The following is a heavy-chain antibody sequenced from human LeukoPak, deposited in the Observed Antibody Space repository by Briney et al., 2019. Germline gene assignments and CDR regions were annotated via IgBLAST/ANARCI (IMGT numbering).Heavy chain of an antibody. D-gene: IGHD3-22*01. Sequence: PGGSMRLSCAAYGFTFSSYWMHWVRQAPGKGLVWVSRINSVGSSTSYADSVKGRFTISRDNAKNTLYLQMNSLRAEDTAVYYCARAVEGYYDSSGYNLVHYWGQGTLVTVSS. CDR2: INSVGSST. CDR3: ARAVEGYYDSSGYNLVHY. J-gene: IGHJ4*02. CDR1: GFTFSSYW. V-gene: IGHV3-74*01.